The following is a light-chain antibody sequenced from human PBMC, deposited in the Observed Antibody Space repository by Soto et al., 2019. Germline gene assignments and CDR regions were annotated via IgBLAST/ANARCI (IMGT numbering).Light chain of an antibody. CDR2: DLT. Sequence: HSVLTQPPSAYGSPGQSVTISCTGTSSDAGGYNYVSWYQQHSGKAPKLMIYDLTNPPSGVPDRFSGSKSDRTASLTISGLQADDEADYYCSSYVGSSTYVFGTGNKVTVL. CDR1: SSDAGGYNY. V-gene: IGLV2-11*01. CDR3: SSYVGSSTYV. J-gene: IGLJ1*01.